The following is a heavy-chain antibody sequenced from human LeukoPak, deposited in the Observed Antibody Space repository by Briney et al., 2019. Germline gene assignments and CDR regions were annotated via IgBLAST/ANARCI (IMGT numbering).Heavy chain of an antibody. J-gene: IGHJ4*02. CDR1: GGSISSYY. V-gene: IGHV4-59*01. CDR2: IYYSGST. Sequence: SETLSLTCTVSGGSISSYYWSWIRQPPGKGLEWIGYIYYSGSTNYNPSLKSRVTIPVDTSKNQFSLKLSSVTTADTAVYYCARETTGYYGRVFDYWGQGTLVTVSS. CDR3: ARETTGYYGRVFDY. D-gene: IGHD3-9*01.